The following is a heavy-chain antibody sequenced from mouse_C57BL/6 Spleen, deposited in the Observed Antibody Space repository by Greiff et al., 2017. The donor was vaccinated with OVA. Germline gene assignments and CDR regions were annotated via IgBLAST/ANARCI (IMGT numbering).Heavy chain of an antibody. CDR1: GYAFSSSW. J-gene: IGHJ2*01. D-gene: IGHD1-1*01. CDR2: LYPGDGDT. V-gene: IGHV1-82*01. Sequence: VQLQQSGPELVKPGASVKISCKASGYAFSSSWMNWVKPRPGKGLEWIGRLYPGDGDTNYNGKFKGKATLTADKSSSTAYMQLSSLTSEDSAVYFCAREENYYGSYYFDYWGQGTTLTVSS. CDR3: AREENYYGSYYFDY.